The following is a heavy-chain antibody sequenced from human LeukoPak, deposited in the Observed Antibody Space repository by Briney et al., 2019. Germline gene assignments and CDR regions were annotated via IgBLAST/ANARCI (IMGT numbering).Heavy chain of an antibody. CDR3: ARDPNWDSWFDP. V-gene: IGHV4-38-2*02. CDR1: GYSVGSAYY. J-gene: IGHJ5*02. CDR2: ISHNGNA. D-gene: IGHD3-16*01. Sequence: PETLSLTCAVSGYSVGSAYYWVWIRQPPGKGLEWIGTISHNGNAYYNPSLKSRLAMSVETSKNQFSLHLNSVTAADTAVYFCARDPNWDSWFDPWGQGALVTVSS.